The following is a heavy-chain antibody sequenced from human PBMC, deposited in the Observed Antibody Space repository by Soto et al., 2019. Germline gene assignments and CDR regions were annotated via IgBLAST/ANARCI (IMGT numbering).Heavy chain of an antibody. D-gene: IGHD5-18*01. J-gene: IGHJ4*02. V-gene: IGHV6-1*01. Sequence: PSQTLSLTCAISGDSVSSNSAAWSWIRLSPSRGLEWLGRTHYRSKWYNDYAVSVKSRITISPDTSKNQFTLQLNSVTPDDTVVYYCAREGAWIQLWSSPSDYWGQGTLVTVSS. CDR1: GDSVSSNSAA. CDR2: THYRSKWYN. CDR3: AREGAWIQLWSSPSDY.